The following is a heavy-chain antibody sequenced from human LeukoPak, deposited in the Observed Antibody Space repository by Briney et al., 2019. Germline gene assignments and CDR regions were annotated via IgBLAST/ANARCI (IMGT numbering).Heavy chain of an antibody. CDR2: IYYSGST. D-gene: IGHD3-22*01. Sequence: SQTLSLTCTVSGGSISSGDYYWSWIHQPPGKVLEWIGYIYYSGSTYYNPSLKSRFTISVDTSKNQFSLKLSSVTAADTAVYYCARGSITMIALGYWGQGTLVTVSS. V-gene: IGHV4-30-4*01. CDR3: ARGSITMIALGY. J-gene: IGHJ4*02. CDR1: GGSISSGDYY.